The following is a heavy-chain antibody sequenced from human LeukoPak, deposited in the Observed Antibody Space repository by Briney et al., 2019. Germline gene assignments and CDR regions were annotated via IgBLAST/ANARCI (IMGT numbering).Heavy chain of an antibody. CDR2: ITSSGTT. V-gene: IGHV3-23*01. J-gene: IGHJ4*02. Sequence: GGSLRLSCAASGLTFRSYGMGWVRQAPGKGLEWVSSITSSGTTNYAEFVKDRFVISRDNSKDTLFLQMNSLRVEDTAVYYCANTGSYSIYWGQGTLVTVSS. D-gene: IGHD1-1*01. CDR1: GLTFRSYG. CDR3: ANTGSYSIY.